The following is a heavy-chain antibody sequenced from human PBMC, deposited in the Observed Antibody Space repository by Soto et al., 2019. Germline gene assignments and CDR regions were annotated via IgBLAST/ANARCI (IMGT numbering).Heavy chain of an antibody. CDR3: ARDSKWYDSSGYYYQGHFDY. V-gene: IGHV4-31*03. CDR1: GGSISSGGYY. D-gene: IGHD3-22*01. CDR2: IYYSGST. J-gene: IGHJ4*02. Sequence: SETLSLTCTVSGGSISSGGYYWSWIRQHPGKGLEWIGYIYYSGSTYYNPSLKSRVTISVDTSKNQFSLKLSSVTAADTAVYYCARDSKWYDSSGYYYQGHFDYWGQGTLVTAPQ.